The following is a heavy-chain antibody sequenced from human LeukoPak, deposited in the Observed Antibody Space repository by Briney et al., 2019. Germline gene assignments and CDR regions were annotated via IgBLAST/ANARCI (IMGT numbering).Heavy chain of an antibody. J-gene: IGHJ2*01. CDR1: GGSISSYY. V-gene: IGHV4-59*08. CDR2: IYYSGST. Sequence: SETLSLTCTVSGGSISSYYWSWIRQPPGKGLEWIGYIYYSGSTNYNPSLKSRAIISVDTSKNQFSLKLSSVTAADTAVYYCARRRYFDLWGRGTLVTVSS. CDR3: ARRRYFDL.